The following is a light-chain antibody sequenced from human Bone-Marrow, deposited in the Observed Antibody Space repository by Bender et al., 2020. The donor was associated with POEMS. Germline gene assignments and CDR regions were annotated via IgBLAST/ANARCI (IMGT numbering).Light chain of an antibody. CDR1: SSNIGAHA. V-gene: IGLV1-44*01. J-gene: IGLJ3*02. CDR3: AVWDDSLHGWV. Sequence: QSVLTQPPSASGTPGQRVTISCSGGSSNIGAHAVNWYQHLPGTAPKLLIYSSHRRPSEVPDRFSGHRSGTSASLAVSGLQSEDEADYYCAVWDDSLHGWVFGGGTKLTFL. CDR2: SSH.